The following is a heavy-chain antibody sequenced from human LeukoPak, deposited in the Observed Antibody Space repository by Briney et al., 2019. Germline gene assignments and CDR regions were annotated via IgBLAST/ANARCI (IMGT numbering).Heavy chain of an antibody. J-gene: IGHJ4*02. CDR2: IYHSGST. Sequence: PSETLSLTCAVSGGSISSSNWWSWVRQPPGKGLEWIGEIYHSGSTSYNPSLKSRVTISVDKSKNQFSLKLSSVTAADTAVYYCGILSAVGTSYYFDYWGQGTLVTVSS. CDR1: GGSISSSNW. CDR3: GILSAVGTSYYFDY. V-gene: IGHV4-4*02. D-gene: IGHD6-13*01.